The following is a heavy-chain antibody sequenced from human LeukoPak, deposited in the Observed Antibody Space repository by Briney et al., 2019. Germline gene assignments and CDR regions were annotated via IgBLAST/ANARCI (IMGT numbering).Heavy chain of an antibody. Sequence: PGGSLRLSCAASGFTFSTYSMSWVRQAPGKGLEWVSAIRSGGENTSYADSVRGRFTISRDNSRGTLSLQMNSLRAEDTAVYFCAILSWDGRGSFYWGQGTLVTVSS. D-gene: IGHD2/OR15-2a*01. CDR3: AILSWDGRGSFY. CDR2: IRSGGENT. CDR1: GFTFSTYS. J-gene: IGHJ4*02. V-gene: IGHV3-23*01.